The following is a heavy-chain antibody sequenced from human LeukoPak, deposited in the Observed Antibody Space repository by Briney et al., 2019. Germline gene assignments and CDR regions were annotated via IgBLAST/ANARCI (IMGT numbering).Heavy chain of an antibody. D-gene: IGHD2-2*01. Sequence: SETLSLTCTVSGGSISSSSYYWGWIRQPPGKGLEWIGSIYYSGSTYYNPSLKSRVTISVDTSKNQFSLKLSSVTAADTAVYYCARHPRGYCSSTSCYYFDYWGQGTLVTVSS. CDR3: ARHPRGYCSSTSCYYFDY. V-gene: IGHV4-39*01. J-gene: IGHJ4*02. CDR2: IYYSGST. CDR1: GGSISSSSYY.